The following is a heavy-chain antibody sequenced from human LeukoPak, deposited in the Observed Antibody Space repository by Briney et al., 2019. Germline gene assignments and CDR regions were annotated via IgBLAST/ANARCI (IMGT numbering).Heavy chain of an antibody. D-gene: IGHD2-15*01. J-gene: IGHJ4*02. Sequence: GGSLRLSCAVSGLAFSAYKMHWVRQAPRKGLVWVSRISTDGYTTDYADFVQGRFTASRDNTKNTWSLEMNSLRAEDTAVYYCVVGGSPGYWGQGTLVTVSS. CDR1: GLAFSAYK. CDR3: VVGGSPGY. CDR2: ISTDGYTT. V-gene: IGHV3-74*01.